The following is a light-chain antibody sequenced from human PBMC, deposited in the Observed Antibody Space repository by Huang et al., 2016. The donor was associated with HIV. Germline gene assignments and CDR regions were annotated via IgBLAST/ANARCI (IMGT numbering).Light chain of an antibody. V-gene: IGKV1-39*01. CDR3: QQSYRTPRT. Sequence: DIQMTQFPTSLSASVGDRVTITCRAGQTIDKYLNWYQHKSGGAPKLLIYGASNLQSGVPSRFSGRVSGTRFSLTINSLQPEDSATYYCQQSYRTPRTFGPGTKLEI. CDR1: QTIDKY. CDR2: GAS. J-gene: IGKJ2*01.